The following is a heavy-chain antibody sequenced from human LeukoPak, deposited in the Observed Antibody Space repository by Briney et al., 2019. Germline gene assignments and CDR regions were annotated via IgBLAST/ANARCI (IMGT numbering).Heavy chain of an antibody. D-gene: IGHD5-18*01. J-gene: IGHJ5*02. CDR3: ARHLGYSCGLYNWFDP. Sequence: SETLSLTCTVSGGSISSSSYYWGWIRQPPGKGLEWIGSIYYSGSTYYNPSLKSRVTISVDTSKNQFSLKLSSVTAADTAVYYCARHLGYSCGLYNWFDPWGQGTLVTVSS. V-gene: IGHV4-39*01. CDR2: IYYSGST. CDR1: GGSISSSSYY.